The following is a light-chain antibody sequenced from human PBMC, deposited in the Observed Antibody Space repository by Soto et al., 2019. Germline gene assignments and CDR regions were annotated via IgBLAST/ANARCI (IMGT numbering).Light chain of an antibody. J-gene: IGKJ3*01. V-gene: IGKV3-20*01. CDR2: GAS. CDR1: QSVSSSY. Sequence: EIVLTQSPGTLSLSPGESATLSCRASQSVSSSYLAWYQQKPGQDPRLLIYGASNMATGIPDRFSGSGSGTDFTLTISRLEPEDFAVYYCQQYGNSPLTFGPGTKVDIK. CDR3: QQYGNSPLT.